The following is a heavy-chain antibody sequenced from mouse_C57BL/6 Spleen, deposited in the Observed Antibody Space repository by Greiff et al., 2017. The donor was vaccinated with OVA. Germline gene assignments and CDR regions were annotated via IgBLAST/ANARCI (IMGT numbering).Heavy chain of an antibody. V-gene: IGHV1-7*01. J-gene: IGHJ2*01. CDR3: ARYDYDGHFDY. D-gene: IGHD2-4*01. CDR2: INPSSGYT. CDR1: GYTFTSYW. Sequence: VQLQQSGAELAKPGASVKLSCKASGYTFTSYWMHWVKQRPGQGLEWIGHINPSSGYTKYNQKFKDKATLTADKSPSTAYMQLSSLTYEDSAVYYCARYDYDGHFDYWGQGTTLTVSS.